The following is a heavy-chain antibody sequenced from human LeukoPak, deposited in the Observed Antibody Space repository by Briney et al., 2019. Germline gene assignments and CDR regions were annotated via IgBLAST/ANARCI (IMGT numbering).Heavy chain of an antibody. CDR2: IKQDGSER. J-gene: IGHJ4*02. CDR3: ARDWGAYYHFFDY. Sequence: GGSLRLSCAASGFTFSSYAMSWVRQAPGKGLEWVGNIKQDGSERNYVDSVKGRFTISRDNAKKSLYLQMDSLRAEDAAVYYCARDWGAYYHFFDYWGQGTLVTVSS. V-gene: IGHV3-7*01. D-gene: IGHD3-22*01. CDR1: GFTFSSYA.